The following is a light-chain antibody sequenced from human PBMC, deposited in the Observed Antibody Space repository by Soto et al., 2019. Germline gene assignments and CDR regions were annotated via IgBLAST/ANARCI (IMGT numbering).Light chain of an antibody. J-gene: IGKJ4*01. CDR2: GAS. CDR3: QQYNSWPPLT. CDR1: QSVSNN. V-gene: IGKV3D-15*01. Sequence: EIVMTQSPATLSVSPGERATLSCRASQSVSNNLVWYQQKHAQAPRLLIYGASTSATSIPARFSGSGSGTEFTLTISSRQSEDFSVYYYQQYNSWPPLTFGGGTKVEIK.